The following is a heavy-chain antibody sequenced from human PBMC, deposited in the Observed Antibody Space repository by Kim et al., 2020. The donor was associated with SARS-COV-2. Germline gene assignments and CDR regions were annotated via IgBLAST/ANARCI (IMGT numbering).Heavy chain of an antibody. D-gene: IGHD6-13*01. CDR2: ISSSGSTI. CDR1: GFTFSSYE. V-gene: IGHV3-48*03. Sequence: GGSLRLSCAASGFTFSSYEMNWVRQAPGKGLEWVSYISSSGSTIYYADSVKGRFTISRDNAKNSLYLQMNSLRAEDTAVYYCARDPYSSSYNYYGLDVWGGGTTVTVSS. CDR3: ARDPYSSSYNYYGLDV. J-gene: IGHJ6*04.